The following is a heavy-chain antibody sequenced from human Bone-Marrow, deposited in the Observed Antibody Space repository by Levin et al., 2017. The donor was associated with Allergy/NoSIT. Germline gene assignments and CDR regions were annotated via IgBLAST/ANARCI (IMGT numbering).Heavy chain of an antibody. CDR2: ISWNSGSI. V-gene: IGHV3-9*01. D-gene: IGHD3-9*01. J-gene: IGHJ4*02. CDR3: AKGLTGYYNPFDH. Sequence: GGSLRLSCAASGFTFDDYAMHWVRQAPGKGLEWVSGISWNSGSIAYADSVKGRFTISRANAKNSLYLQMNSLRAEDTALYYCAKGLTGYYNPFDHWGRGTLVTVSS. CDR1: GFTFDDYA.